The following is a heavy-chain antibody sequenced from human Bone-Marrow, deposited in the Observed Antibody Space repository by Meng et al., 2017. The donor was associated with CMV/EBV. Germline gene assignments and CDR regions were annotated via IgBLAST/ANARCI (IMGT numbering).Heavy chain of an antibody. CDR2: INHSGST. Sequence: SETLSLTCAVYGGSFSGYYWSWIRQPPGKGLEWIGEINHSGSTNYNPSLKSRVTISVDTSKNQFFLKLSSVTAADTAVYYCARDLDYSGLRWGQGTLVTVSS. D-gene: IGHD4-11*01. CDR3: ARDLDYSGLR. CDR1: GGSFSGYY. J-gene: IGHJ4*02. V-gene: IGHV4-34*01.